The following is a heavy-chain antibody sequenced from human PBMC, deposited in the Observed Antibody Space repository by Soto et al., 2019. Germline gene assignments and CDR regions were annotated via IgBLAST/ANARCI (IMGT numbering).Heavy chain of an antibody. D-gene: IGHD4-17*01. CDR2: ISGSGGST. CDR1: GFTFSSYA. CDR3: AKGSDRDGDYAKAEFDY. Sequence: EVQLLESGGGLVQPGGSLRLSCAASGFTFSSYAMSWVRQAPGKGLERVSAISGSGGSTYYADSVKGRFTISRDNSKNTLYLQMNSLRAEDTAVYYGAKGSDRDGDYAKAEFDYWGQGTLVTVSS. V-gene: IGHV3-23*01. J-gene: IGHJ4*02.